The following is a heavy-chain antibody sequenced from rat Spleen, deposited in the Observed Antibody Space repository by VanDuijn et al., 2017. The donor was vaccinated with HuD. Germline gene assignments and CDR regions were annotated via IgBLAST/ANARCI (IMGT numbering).Heavy chain of an antibody. V-gene: IGHV2-15*01. CDR2: IWSGGDT. J-gene: IGHJ2*01. D-gene: IGHD1-9*01. CDR1: GFSLTSNS. CDR3: TKETMGVTPLIDY. Sequence: QVQLKESGPGLVQPSQTLSLTCTVSGFSLTSNSVSWVRQPPGKGLEWMGAIWSGGDTAYNSALKSRLSISRDTSKNQVFLKMDSRQTDDTGTYYCTKETMGVTPLIDYWGQGVMVTVSS.